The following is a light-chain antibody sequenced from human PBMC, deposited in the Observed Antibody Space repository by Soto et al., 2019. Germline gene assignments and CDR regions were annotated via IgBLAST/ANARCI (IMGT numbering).Light chain of an antibody. CDR2: GAS. CDR3: QQYNNWPPYT. J-gene: IGKJ2*01. Sequence: EIVMTQSPATLSVSPGERATLSCRASQRVSSNFAWYQQKPGQAPRLLIYGASTRATGIPARFSGSGSGTEFTLTISSLQSEDFAVYYCQQYNNWPPYTFGQGTKLEIK. V-gene: IGKV3-15*01. CDR1: QRVSSN.